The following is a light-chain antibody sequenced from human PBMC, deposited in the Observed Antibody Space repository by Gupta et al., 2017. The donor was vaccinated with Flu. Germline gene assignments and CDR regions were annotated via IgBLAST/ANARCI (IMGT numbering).Light chain of an antibody. CDR3: QSADSSGTYWV. Sequence: YELTQPPAVSVSPVQTARITSSGDALPKQYAYWYQQKPGQAPVLVIYKDSVRPSGIPERFSVSSSGTTVTLTLSGVQAEDEADYYCQSADSSGTYWVFGGGTKLTVL. CDR1: ALPKQY. V-gene: IGLV3-25*02. CDR2: KDS. J-gene: IGLJ3*02.